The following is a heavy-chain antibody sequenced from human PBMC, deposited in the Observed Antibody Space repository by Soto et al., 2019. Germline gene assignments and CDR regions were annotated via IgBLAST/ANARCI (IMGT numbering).Heavy chain of an antibody. J-gene: IGHJ4*02. V-gene: IGHV5-51*01. CDR3: ARHVYYDVLKKNY. Sequence: PGESLKISCKGFGYSFANYWIGWVRQMPGKGLEWMGIIYPGNSDTRYSPSFQGQVTISADTSISTAYLEWSSLKASDTAIYYCARHVYYDVLKKNYWGQGIQVTVSS. CDR2: IYPGNSDT. D-gene: IGHD3-9*01. CDR1: GYSFANYW.